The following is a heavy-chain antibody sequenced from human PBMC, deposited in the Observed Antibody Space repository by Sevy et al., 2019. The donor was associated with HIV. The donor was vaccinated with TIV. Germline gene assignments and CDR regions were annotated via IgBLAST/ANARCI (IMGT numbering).Heavy chain of an antibody. CDR3: ARDPASSGGDY. J-gene: IGHJ4*02. CDR2: IKQDGCEK. D-gene: IGHD1-26*01. CDR1: GFIFRSYW. Sequence: GGSLRLSCAASGFIFRSYWMTWVRQAPGKGLEWVANIKQDGCEKYYVDSVKGRFTISRDNTKNSLYLLMNSLRAEDTAMYYCARDPASSGGDYWGQGTLVTVSS. V-gene: IGHV3-7*03.